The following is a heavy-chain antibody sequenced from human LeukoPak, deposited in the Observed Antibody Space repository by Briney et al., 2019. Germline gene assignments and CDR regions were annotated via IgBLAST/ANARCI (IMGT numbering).Heavy chain of an antibody. CDR3: ARVSGGLSIAVAVPYFDY. D-gene: IGHD6-19*01. CDR1: GFTFSSYA. CDR2: ISYDGSNK. J-gene: IGHJ4*02. Sequence: PGRSLRLSCAASGFTFSSYAMHWVRQAPGKGLEWVAVISYDGSNKYYADSVKGRFTISRDNSKNTLYLQMNSLRAEDTAVYYCARVSGGLSIAVAVPYFDYWGQGTLVTVSS. V-gene: IGHV3-30-3*01.